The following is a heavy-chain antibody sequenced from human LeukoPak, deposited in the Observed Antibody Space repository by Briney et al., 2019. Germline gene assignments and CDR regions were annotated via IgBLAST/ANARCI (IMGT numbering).Heavy chain of an antibody. V-gene: IGHV3-23*01. Sequence: PGGSLRLSCATSGFTFSSFSMNWVRQAPGKGLEWVSTLSTSGAATYYADSVKGRFTISRDNSQNTLYLQMNSLRAEDTAVYYCARVASSSWSYYFDYWGQGTLVTVSS. CDR3: ARVASSSWSYYFDY. CDR2: LSTSGAAT. D-gene: IGHD6-13*01. CDR1: GFTFSSFS. J-gene: IGHJ4*02.